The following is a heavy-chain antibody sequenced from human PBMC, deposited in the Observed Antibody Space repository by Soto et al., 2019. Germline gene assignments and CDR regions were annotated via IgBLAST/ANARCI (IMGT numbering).Heavy chain of an antibody. D-gene: IGHD6-13*01. V-gene: IGHV1-2*02. CDR3: AREGGGIAAAGAGNDAFDI. J-gene: IGHJ3*02. CDR2: FNPNSGDT. Sequence: QAQLVQSGAGVKRPGASVKVSCKASGYTPSNYYLRWVRQAPGQGLKWMGWFNPNSGDTNYAQKFQGRVTMTRDTSIATAYMELSSLKSDDTAVYYCAREGGGIAAAGAGNDAFDIWGQGTMVTVSS. CDR1: GYTPSNYY.